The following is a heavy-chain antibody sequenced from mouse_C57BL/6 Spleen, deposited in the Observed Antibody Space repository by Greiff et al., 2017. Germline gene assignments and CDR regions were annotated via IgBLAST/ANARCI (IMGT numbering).Heavy chain of an antibody. Sequence: EADGGLVQPKGSLKLSCAASGFSFNTYAMNWVRQAPGKGLEWVARIRSKSNNYATYYADSVKDRFTISRDDSESMLYLQMNNLKTEDTAMYYCVRHDQGFAYWGQGTLVTVSA. V-gene: IGHV10-1*01. CDR1: GFSFNTYA. CDR2: IRSKSNNYAT. J-gene: IGHJ3*01. CDR3: VRHDQGFAY.